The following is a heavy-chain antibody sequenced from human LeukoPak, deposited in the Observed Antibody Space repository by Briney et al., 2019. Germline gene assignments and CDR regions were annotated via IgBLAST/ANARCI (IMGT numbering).Heavy chain of an antibody. CDR3: AREGLGVLSY. CDR2: IIPIFGTA. V-gene: IGHV1-69*13. Sequence: ASVKVSCKASGGTFSSYVISWVRQAPGQGLEWMGGIIPIFGTANYAQKFQGRVTITADESTSTAYMELSRLRSDDTAVYYCAREGLGVLSYWGQGTLVTVSS. J-gene: IGHJ4*02. CDR1: GGTFSSYV. D-gene: IGHD3-10*01.